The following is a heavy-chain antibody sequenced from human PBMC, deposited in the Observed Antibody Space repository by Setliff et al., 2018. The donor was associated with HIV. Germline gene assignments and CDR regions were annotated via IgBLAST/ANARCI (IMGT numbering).Heavy chain of an antibody. D-gene: IGHD5-18*01. CDR1: GGTLSIYT. Sequence: SVKVSCKASGGTLSIYTINWVRQAPGQGLEWMGGIIPIFGTPNFAPKFQGRVTITADESTKTAYMELSSLRSEDTAVYYCATPLDATMGRDYWGQGTLVTVPS. CDR3: ATPLDATMGRDY. CDR2: IIPIFGTP. J-gene: IGHJ4*02. V-gene: IGHV1-69*13.